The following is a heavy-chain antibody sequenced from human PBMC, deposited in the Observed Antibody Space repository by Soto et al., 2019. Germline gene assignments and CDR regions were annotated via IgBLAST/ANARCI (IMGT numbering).Heavy chain of an antibody. CDR2: IKQDGSEK. D-gene: IGHD6-19*01. J-gene: IGHJ4*02. CDR3: ARGTGAAVAADY. V-gene: IGHV3-7*01. CDR1: GFTFSSYW. Sequence: EVQLVESGGRLVQPGGSLRLSCAASGFTFSSYWMSWVRQAPGKRLEWVANIKQDGSEKFYVDSVKGRFTISRDNAKNSLYLQMNSLRAEDTAVYYCARGTGAAVAADYWGQGTLVTVSS.